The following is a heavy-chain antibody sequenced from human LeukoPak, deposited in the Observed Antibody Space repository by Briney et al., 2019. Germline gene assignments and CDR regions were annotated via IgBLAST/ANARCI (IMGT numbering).Heavy chain of an antibody. CDR3: ARDYYDSRGYYSPFDY. J-gene: IGHJ4*02. D-gene: IGHD3-22*01. Sequence: GGSLRLSCAASGFAVSSNYMNWVRQAPGKGLESVSIIYSDGTTYYTNSVKGRFTISRDNSKNTLYLQMNSLRAEDTAVYYCARDYYDSRGYYSPFDYWGQGTLVTVSS. CDR2: IYSDGTT. CDR1: GFAVSSNY. V-gene: IGHV3-66*01.